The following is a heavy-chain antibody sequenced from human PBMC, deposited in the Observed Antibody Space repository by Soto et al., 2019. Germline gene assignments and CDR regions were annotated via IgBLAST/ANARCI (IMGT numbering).Heavy chain of an antibody. CDR3: ARGGRRWLVTSDFNY. J-gene: IGHJ4*02. D-gene: IGHD6-19*01. Sequence: VQLVESGGGVVQPGRSLRLSCAASGFTFSDYAMHWVRQAPGKGLEWVAVVSHDGRNTHYADSVKGRFTISRDSSKNTVSLEMTSLGAEVTAVYYCARGGRRWLVTSDFNYWGQGALVTVSS. CDR2: VSHDGRNT. CDR1: GFTFSDYA. V-gene: IGHV3-30*03.